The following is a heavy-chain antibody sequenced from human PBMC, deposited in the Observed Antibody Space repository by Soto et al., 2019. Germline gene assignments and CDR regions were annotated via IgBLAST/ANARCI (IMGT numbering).Heavy chain of an antibody. CDR1: GGTFSSYT. D-gene: IGHD4-4*01. CDR3: ARARSNPQRDYYYYYMDV. Sequence: SVKVSCKASGGTFSSYTISWVRQAPGQGLEWMGRIIPILGIANYAQKFQGRVTITADKSTSTAYMELSSLRSEDTAVYYFARARSNPQRDYYYYYMDVWGKGTTVTVSS. CDR2: IIPILGIA. V-gene: IGHV1-69*02. J-gene: IGHJ6*03.